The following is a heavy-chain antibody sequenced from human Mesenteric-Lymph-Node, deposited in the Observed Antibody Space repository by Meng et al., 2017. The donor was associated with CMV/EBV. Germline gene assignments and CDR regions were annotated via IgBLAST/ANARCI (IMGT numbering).Heavy chain of an antibody. Sequence: SETLSLTCTVSGGSINSGGYYWSWIRQHPEKGLEWIGHIYYSGSAHYNPSLKSRITISVDTSRIHFSLKLNSVTAADTAVYYCARQVGWFGESYFDSWGQGTLVTVSS. CDR1: GGSINSGGYY. J-gene: IGHJ4*02. V-gene: IGHV4-31*03. CDR2: IYYSGSA. D-gene: IGHD3-10*01. CDR3: ARQVGWFGESYFDS.